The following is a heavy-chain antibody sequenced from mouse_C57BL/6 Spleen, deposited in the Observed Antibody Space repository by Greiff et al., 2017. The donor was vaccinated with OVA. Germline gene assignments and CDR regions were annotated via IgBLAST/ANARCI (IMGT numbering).Heavy chain of an antibody. J-gene: IGHJ3*01. CDR3: ANSPWFAY. V-gene: IGHV5-9*01. Sequence: EVMLVESGGGLVKPGGSLKLSCAASGFTFSSYTMSWVRQTPEKRLEWVATISGGGGNTYYPDSVKGRFTISRDNAKNTLYLQMSSLRSEDTALYYCANSPWFAYWGQGTLVTVSA. CDR2: ISGGGGNT. CDR1: GFTFSSYT.